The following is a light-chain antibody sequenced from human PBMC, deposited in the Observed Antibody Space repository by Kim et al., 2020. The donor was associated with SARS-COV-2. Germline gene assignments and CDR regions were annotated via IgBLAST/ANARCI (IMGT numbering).Light chain of an antibody. CDR1: QGINSW. J-gene: IGKJ2*01. Sequence: ASVGYRVTITCRASQGINSWLAWYQRKPGKAPRLLIYAASNLQSGVPSRFSGSGSGTVFTLTISSLQPEDFATYYCQQANRFPYTFGQGTKLEI. CDR3: QQANRFPYT. CDR2: AAS. V-gene: IGKV1-12*01.